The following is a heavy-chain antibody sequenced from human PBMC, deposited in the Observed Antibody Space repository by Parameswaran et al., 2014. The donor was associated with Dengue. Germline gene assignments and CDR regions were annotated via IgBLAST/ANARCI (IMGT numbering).Heavy chain of an antibody. V-gene: IGHV1-18*01. J-gene: IGHJ4*02. D-gene: IGHD6-19*01. CDR3: ARGGSSGWYVD. Sequence: RLVRQPWTRLEWMGWISAYNGNTNYAQKLQGRVTMTTDTSTSTAYMELRSLRSDDTAVYYCARGGSSGWYVDWGQGTLVTVSS. CDR2: ISAYNGNT.